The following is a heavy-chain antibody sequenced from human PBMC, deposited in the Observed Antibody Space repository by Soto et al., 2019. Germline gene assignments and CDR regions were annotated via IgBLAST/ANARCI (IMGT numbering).Heavy chain of an antibody. D-gene: IGHD6-13*01. CDR3: ARYRREAVAGYTLDN. J-gene: IGHJ4*02. CDR2: VYNSGRT. Sequence: WTWIRQPPGDGLEWIGYVYNSGRTNYNASLKSRVTISEDTSKSQFSLKVYSMTAADTAVYYCARYRREAVAGYTLDNWGQGILVTVSS. V-gene: IGHV4-59*01.